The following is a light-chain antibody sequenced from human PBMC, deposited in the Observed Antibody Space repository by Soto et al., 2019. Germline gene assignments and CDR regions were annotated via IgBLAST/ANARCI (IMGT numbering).Light chain of an antibody. J-gene: IGKJ5*01. Sequence: EIVLTQSPATLSLSPGERATLSCRACQRINSSLAWYQQIPGQPPRLLIFGASTKVTDIPARFSGSGSGTEFTLTISSLQSEDFGVYYCQQYHRWTITFGQGTRLEIK. CDR3: QQYHRWTIT. CDR2: GAS. V-gene: IGKV3-15*01. CDR1: QRINSS.